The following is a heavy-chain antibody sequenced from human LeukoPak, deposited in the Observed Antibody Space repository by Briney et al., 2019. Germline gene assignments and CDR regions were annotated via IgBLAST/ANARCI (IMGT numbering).Heavy chain of an antibody. D-gene: IGHD3-22*01. CDR1: GGSISSYY. CDR2: IYYSGST. J-gene: IGHJ4*02. V-gene: IGHV4-59*08. Sequence: SETLSLTCAVYGGSISSYYWSWIRQPPGKGLEWIGYIYYSGSTNYNPSLKSRVTISVDTSKNQFSLKLSSVTAADTAVYYCARRGTNYYDSSGYYDYWGQGTLVTVSS. CDR3: ARRGTNYYDSSGYYDY.